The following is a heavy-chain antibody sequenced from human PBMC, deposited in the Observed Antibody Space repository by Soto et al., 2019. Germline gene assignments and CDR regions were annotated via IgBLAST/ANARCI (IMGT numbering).Heavy chain of an antibody. V-gene: IGHV4-34*01. CDR2: INHSGST. Sequence: QVQLQQWGAGLLKPSETLSLTCAVYGGSFSGYYWSWIRQPPGKGLEWIGEINHSGSTNYNPSLKSRVTIAVDTAKNQFSLKLSSVTAADTAVYYCARAVLRAVRFDPWGQGTLVTVSS. J-gene: IGHJ5*02. CDR1: GGSFSGYY. D-gene: IGHD6-25*01. CDR3: ARAVLRAVRFDP.